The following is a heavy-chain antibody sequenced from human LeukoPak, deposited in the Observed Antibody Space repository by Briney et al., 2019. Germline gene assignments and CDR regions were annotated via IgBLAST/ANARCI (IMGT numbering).Heavy chain of an antibody. Sequence: GGSLRLSCAASGFTFSSYSMNWVRQAPGKGLEWVSSISSSSSYIYYADSVKGRFTISRDNAKNSLYLQMNSLRAEDTAVYYCARDLDWQLRIFDYWGQGTLVTVSS. CDR3: ARDLDWQLRIFDY. J-gene: IGHJ4*02. CDR2: ISSSSSYI. D-gene: IGHD1-26*01. CDR1: GFTFSSYS. V-gene: IGHV3-21*01.